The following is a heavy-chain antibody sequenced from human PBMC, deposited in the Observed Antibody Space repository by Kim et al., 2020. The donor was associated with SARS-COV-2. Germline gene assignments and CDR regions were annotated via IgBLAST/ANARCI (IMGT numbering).Heavy chain of an antibody. D-gene: IGHD6-19*01. CDR3: ARRAYSSGWWYFDY. V-gene: IGHV3-74*01. J-gene: IGHJ4*02. Sequence: GGSLRLSCAASGFTLSGYWMHWVRQAPGKGLVWVSRISGDGSSTSYADSVKGRFTISRDNAKNTLYLQMNGLRVEGTAVYYCARRAYSSGWWYFDYWGQGTLVTVSS. CDR2: ISGDGSST. CDR1: GFTLSGYW.